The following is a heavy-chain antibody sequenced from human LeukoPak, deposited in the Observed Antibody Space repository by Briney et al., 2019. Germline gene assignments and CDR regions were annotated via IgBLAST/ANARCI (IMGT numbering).Heavy chain of an antibody. CDR1: GYTFTGYY. V-gene: IGHV1-2*02. CDR3: AGGPRFGESTRDFDY. CDR2: INPNSGGT. Sequence: ASVKVSCKASGYTFTGYYMHWVRQAPGQGLEWMGWINPNSGGTNYAQKFQGRVTMTRDTSISTAYMELSRLRSDDTAVYDCAGGPRFGESTRDFDYWGQGTLVTVSS. D-gene: IGHD3-10*01. J-gene: IGHJ4*02.